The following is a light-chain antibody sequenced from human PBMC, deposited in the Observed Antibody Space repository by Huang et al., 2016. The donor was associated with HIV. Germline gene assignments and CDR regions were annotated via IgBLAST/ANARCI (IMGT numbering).Light chain of an antibody. CDR3: HQRAGWPL. CDR2: GTS. Sequence: EVVLTQSPATLSLSPGERATLSCRASQTISSYLAWYQHKPGQPPRLLIYGTSKRAPGIPARFSGSGSGTDFTLTISSLEPEDFAVYYCHQRAGWPLFGGGTKVEIK. CDR1: QTISSY. J-gene: IGKJ4*02. V-gene: IGKV3-11*01.